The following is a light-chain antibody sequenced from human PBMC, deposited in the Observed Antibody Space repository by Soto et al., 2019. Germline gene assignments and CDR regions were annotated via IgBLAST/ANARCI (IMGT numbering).Light chain of an antibody. Sequence: EIVMTQSPATLSVSPGERATLSCRASQSVSSNLAWYQQQPGQAPSLLIYGASPRATGIPARFSGSGSGTEFTLTISSLQSEDFAVYYCQQYNNWPLTFGQGTKVEIK. CDR3: QQYNNWPLT. J-gene: IGKJ1*01. CDR2: GAS. CDR1: QSVSSN. V-gene: IGKV3-15*01.